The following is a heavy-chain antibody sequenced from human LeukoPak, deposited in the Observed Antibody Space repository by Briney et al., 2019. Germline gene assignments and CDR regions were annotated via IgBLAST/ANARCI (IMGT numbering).Heavy chain of an antibody. V-gene: IGHV4-61*02. CDR1: GGSVSSGNYF. CDR3: ATQDSSSWYFDS. CDR2: IHTSGST. J-gene: IGHJ4*02. D-gene: IGHD6-13*01. Sequence: PSETLSLTCTVSGGSVSSGNYFWSWIRQPAGKGLGCIGRIHTSGSTNYDPSLKSRVTISVDTSNNQFSLKLSSVTAADTAVYYCATQDSSSWYFDSWGQGTLVTVSS.